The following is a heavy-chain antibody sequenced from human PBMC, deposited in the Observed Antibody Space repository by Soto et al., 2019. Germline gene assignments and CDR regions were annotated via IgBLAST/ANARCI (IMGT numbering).Heavy chain of an antibody. D-gene: IGHD6-19*01. CDR2: IYYSGST. CDR1: GGSISSYY. J-gene: IGHJ4*02. CDR3: ARQVGGWAPWYFDY. Sequence: QVQLQESGPGLVKPSETLSLTCTVSGGSISSYYWSWIRQPPGKGLEWIGYIYYSGSTNYNPSLKSRVTISVDTSKDQFALKLRSVTAADTAVYYCARQVGGWAPWYFDYWGQGTLGTVSS. V-gene: IGHV4-59*08.